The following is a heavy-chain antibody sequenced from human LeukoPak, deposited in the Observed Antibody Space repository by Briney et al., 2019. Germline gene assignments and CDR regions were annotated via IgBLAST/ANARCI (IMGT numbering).Heavy chain of an antibody. J-gene: IGHJ5*02. CDR1: GFTFSSYA. CDR2: ISGSGGST. V-gene: IGHV3-23*01. Sequence: GGSLRLSCAASGFTFSSYAMSWVRQAPGKGREGVSAISGSGGSTYYADSVKGRFTISRDNSKNTLYLQMNSLRAEDTAVYYCAKFVCSRRFDPWGQGTLVTVSS. D-gene: IGHD6-13*01. CDR3: AKFVCSRRFDP.